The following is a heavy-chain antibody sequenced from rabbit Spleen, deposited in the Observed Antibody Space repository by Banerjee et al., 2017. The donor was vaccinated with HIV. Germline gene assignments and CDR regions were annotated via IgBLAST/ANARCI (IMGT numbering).Heavy chain of an antibody. CDR1: GFSFGDRDV. CDR2: INVATGKP. Sequence: QSLEESGGGLVQPEGSLTLTCTASGFSFGDRDVMCWVRQAPGKGLEWIACINVATGKPVYATWAKGRFTISRTSSTTVTLRMTSLTAADTATYFCARDLVAVIGWNFNLWGPGTLVTVS. CDR3: ARDLVAVIGWNFNL. D-gene: IGHD1-1*01. V-gene: IGHV1S40*01. J-gene: IGHJ4*01.